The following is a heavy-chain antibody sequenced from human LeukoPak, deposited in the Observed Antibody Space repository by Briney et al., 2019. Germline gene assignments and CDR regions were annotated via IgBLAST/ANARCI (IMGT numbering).Heavy chain of an antibody. J-gene: IGHJ6*03. Sequence: GGSLRLSCAASGFTFISYGMYWVRQAPGKGLESVAFIRYDGSNKYYADSVKGRFTVSRDNSKNTLYLQMKSLRAEDTAVYCAKGGGYEAQYYYYYLDVWGKGTTVTISS. CDR2: IRYDGSNK. CDR1: GFTFISYG. CDR3: AKGGGYEAQYYYYYLDV. D-gene: IGHD5-12*01. V-gene: IGHV3-30*02.